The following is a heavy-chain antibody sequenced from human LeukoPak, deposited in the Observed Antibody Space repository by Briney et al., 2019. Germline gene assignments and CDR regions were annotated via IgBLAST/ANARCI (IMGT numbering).Heavy chain of an antibody. CDR3: ARGVEYSSSSGLGY. V-gene: IGHV4-59*01. Sequence: SETLSLTCTASGGSISSYYWSWIRQPPGKGLEWIGHIYYSGSTNYNPSLKSRVTISVDTSKNQFSLKLSSVTAADTALYYCARGVEYSSSSGLGYWGQRTLVTVSS. CDR2: IYYSGST. CDR1: GGSISSYY. J-gene: IGHJ4*02. D-gene: IGHD6-6*01.